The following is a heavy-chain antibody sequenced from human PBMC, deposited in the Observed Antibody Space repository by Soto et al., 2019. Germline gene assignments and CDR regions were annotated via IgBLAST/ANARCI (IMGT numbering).Heavy chain of an antibody. V-gene: IGHV3-53*01. D-gene: IGHD6-6*01. J-gene: IGHJ4*01. CDR1: GLTGSRTQ. Sequence: GGSLRLSCAVSGLTGSRTQMSWVRQTPGKGLQWVSVMYSAGSTHYANAVEVRFTFSRDSAENKIFLELNGLTVDDTAVYSCARAREREYSSSICFDYWGRGTVVTVSS. CDR3: ARAREREYSSSICFDY. CDR2: MYSAGST.